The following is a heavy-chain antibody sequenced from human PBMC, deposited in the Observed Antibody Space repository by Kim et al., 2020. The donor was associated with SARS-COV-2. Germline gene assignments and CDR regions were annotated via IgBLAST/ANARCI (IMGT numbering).Heavy chain of an antibody. Sequence: ASVKVSCKASGGTFSSYAISWVRQAPGQGLEWMGGIIPIFGTANYAQKFQGRVTITADESTSTAYMELSSLRSEDTAVYYCAREWGGDCSSTSCYGIGMWNWFDPWGQGTLVTVSS. CDR2: IIPIFGTA. CDR1: GGTFSSYA. D-gene: IGHD2-2*01. J-gene: IGHJ5*02. V-gene: IGHV1-69*13. CDR3: AREWGGDCSSTSCYGIGMWNWFDP.